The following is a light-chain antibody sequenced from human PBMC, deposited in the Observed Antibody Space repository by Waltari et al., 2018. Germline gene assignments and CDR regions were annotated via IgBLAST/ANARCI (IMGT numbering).Light chain of an antibody. J-gene: IGLJ2*01. CDR3: NSYAGSNTVI. Sequence: QSALTQPPSASGSPGQSVTISCTGTSSDVGGYNYVTWYQHHPGKAPKLIIYEVNNRPSGVPDRFSGSKSANTASLTVSGLQTEDEADYYCNSYAGSNTVIFGGGTKLTVL. CDR2: EVN. CDR1: SSDVGGYNY. V-gene: IGLV2-8*01.